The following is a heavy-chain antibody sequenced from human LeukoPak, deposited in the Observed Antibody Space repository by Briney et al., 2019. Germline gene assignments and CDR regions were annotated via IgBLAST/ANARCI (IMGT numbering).Heavy chain of an antibody. CDR2: INHSGST. V-gene: IGHV4-34*01. D-gene: IGHD2-21*02. CDR1: GGSFTPYY. Sequence: SETLSLTCAVYGGSFTPYYWSWSRQPPGKGLEWIGEINHSGSTNYNPSLKSRVTISVDTSKNQFSLKLSSVTAADTAVYYCARGGFYCGGDCYVDYWGQGTLVTVSS. CDR3: ARGGFYCGGDCYVDY. J-gene: IGHJ4*02.